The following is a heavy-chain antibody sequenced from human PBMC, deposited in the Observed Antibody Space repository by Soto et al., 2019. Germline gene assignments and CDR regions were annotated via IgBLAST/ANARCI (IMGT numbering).Heavy chain of an antibody. CDR1: GYPFTSYG. V-gene: IGHV1-18*04. Sequence: QVQLVQSGGEVKRPGASVKVSCKASGYPFTSYGISWVRQAPGQGLEWMGWINPYNGNTKYAQQFQGRVTMTTDTSTTTAYMELRSLSHDDTAVYYCARNLASVHDYWGQGSLVTVSS. J-gene: IGHJ4*02. CDR2: INPYNGNT. CDR3: ARNLASVHDY. D-gene: IGHD1-1*01.